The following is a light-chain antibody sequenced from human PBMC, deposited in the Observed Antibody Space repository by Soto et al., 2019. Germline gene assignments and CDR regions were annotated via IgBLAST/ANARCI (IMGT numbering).Light chain of an antibody. CDR2: DTS. J-gene: IGKJ5*01. V-gene: IGKV3-20*01. CDR1: QSLTNSF. CDR3: QQYGTSEII. Sequence: EFVLTQSPGTLSLSPGERATLSCRASQSLTNSFIAWYQQRPGQAPRLLIYDTSSRASGIPDRFSGSGSGTDFTLTISRLETEDFAVSYCQQYGTSEIIFGQGTRLEIK.